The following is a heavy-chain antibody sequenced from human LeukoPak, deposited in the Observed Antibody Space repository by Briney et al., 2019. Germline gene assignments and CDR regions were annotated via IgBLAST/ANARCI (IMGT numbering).Heavy chain of an antibody. D-gene: IGHD6-13*01. CDR1: GGSFSGYY. CDR2: INHSGST. V-gene: IGHV4-34*01. Sequence: SETLSLTCAVYGGSFSGYYWSWIRQPPGKGLEWIGEINHSGSTDYNPSLKSRVTISVDTSKNQFSLKLSSVTAADTAVYYCARGPGGIAAAGTDAFDIWGQGTMVTVSS. J-gene: IGHJ3*02. CDR3: ARGPGGIAAAGTDAFDI.